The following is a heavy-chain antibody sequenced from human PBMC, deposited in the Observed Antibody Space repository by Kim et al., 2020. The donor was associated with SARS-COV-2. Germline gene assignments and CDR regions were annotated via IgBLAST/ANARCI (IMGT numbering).Heavy chain of an antibody. J-gene: IGHJ4*02. V-gene: IGHV3-30*18. Sequence: GGSLRLSCAASGFTFSSYGMHWVRQAPGKGLEWVAVISYDGSNKYYADSVKGRFTISRDNSKNTLYLQMNSLRAEDTAVYYCAKEYDFWSTALDYWGQGTLVTVSS. CDR2: ISYDGSNK. CDR1: GFTFSSYG. D-gene: IGHD3-3*01. CDR3: AKEYDFWSTALDY.